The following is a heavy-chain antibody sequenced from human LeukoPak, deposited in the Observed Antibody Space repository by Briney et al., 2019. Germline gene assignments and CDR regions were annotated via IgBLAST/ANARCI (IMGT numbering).Heavy chain of an antibody. Sequence: HPGGSLRLSCAASGFTFSSYWMHWVRHAPGKGLVWVSRINSDGSSTSYADSVKGRFTISRDNAKNTLYLQMNSLRAEDTAVYYCARGEITMVRGVITYYYYYYMDVWGKGTTVTVSS. CDR3: ARGEITMVRGVITYYYYYYMDV. V-gene: IGHV3-74*01. J-gene: IGHJ6*03. CDR2: INSDGSST. CDR1: GFTFSSYW. D-gene: IGHD3-10*01.